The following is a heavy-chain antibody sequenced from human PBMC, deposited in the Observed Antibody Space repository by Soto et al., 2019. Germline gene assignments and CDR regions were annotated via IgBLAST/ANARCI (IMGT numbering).Heavy chain of an antibody. D-gene: IGHD6-19*01. V-gene: IGHV3-33*01. CDR3: ARWYSSLSPTHPGFEY. CDR1: GFSFSRSG. CDR2: IWFDGSNK. Sequence: QVQLVESGGGVVQPGRSLRLSCAASGFSFSRSGMHWVRQAPGKGLEWVAVIWFDGSNKYYADSVKGRFTISRDNSKNTLYLHMNSLRGEDTAVDYCARWYSSLSPTHPGFEYWGQGSLVTVSS. J-gene: IGHJ4*02.